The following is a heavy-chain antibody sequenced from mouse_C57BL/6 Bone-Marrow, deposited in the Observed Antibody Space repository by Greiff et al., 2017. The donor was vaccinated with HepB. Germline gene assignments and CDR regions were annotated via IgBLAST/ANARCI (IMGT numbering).Heavy chain of an antibody. CDR3: ARGVYDGYYRYYFDY. CDR1: GFTFSSYA. V-gene: IGHV5-4*03. CDR2: ISDCGSYP. Sequence: EVMLVESGGGLVKPGGSLKLSCAASGFTFSSYAMSWVRQTPEKRLEWVATISDCGSYPDYPDNVKGRFTISRDNAKNNRYLQMSHLKSEDTAMYYCARGVYDGYYRYYFDYWGQGTTLTVSS. J-gene: IGHJ2*01. D-gene: IGHD2-3*01.